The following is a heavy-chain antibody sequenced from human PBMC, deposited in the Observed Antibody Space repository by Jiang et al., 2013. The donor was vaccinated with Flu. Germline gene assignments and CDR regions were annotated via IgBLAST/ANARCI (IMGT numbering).Heavy chain of an antibody. CDR3: ARPMAAAGTWYFDY. V-gene: IGHV3-30-3*01. Sequence: QLLESGGGVVQPGRSLRLSCAASGFTFSSYAMHWVRQAPGKGLEWVAVISYDGSNKYYADSVKGRFTISRDNSKNTLYLQMNSLRAEDTAVYYCARPMAAAGTWYFDYWGQGTLVTVSS. CDR1: GFTFSSYA. CDR2: ISYDGSNK. J-gene: IGHJ4*02. D-gene: IGHD6-13*01.